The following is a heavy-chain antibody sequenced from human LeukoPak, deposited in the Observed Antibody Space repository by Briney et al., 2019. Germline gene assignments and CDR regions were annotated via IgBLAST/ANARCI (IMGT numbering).Heavy chain of an antibody. CDR1: GGSISSGGYY. CDR2: IYYSGST. V-gene: IGHV4-31*03. CDR3: ARDKRVDNYDSSGYAD. D-gene: IGHD3-22*01. J-gene: IGHJ4*02. Sequence: SQTQSLTCTVSGGSISSGGYYWSWIRQHPGKGLEWIGYIYYSGSTYYNPSLKSRVTISVDTSKNQFSLKLCSVTAADTAVYYCARDKRVDNYDSSGYADWGEASLVTASS.